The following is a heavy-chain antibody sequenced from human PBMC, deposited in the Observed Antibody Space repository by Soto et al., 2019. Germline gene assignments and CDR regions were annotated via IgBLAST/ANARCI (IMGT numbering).Heavy chain of an antibody. D-gene: IGHD6-6*01. Sequence: SETLSLTCTVSGGSISSYYWSWIRQPPGKGLEWIGYIYYSGSTNYNPSLKSRVTISVDTPKNQFSLKLSSVTAADTAVYYCARDKRARYSSSSVHYYYGMDVWGQGTTVTVSS. CDR2: IYYSGST. CDR3: ARDKRARYSSSSVHYYYGMDV. CDR1: GGSISSYY. J-gene: IGHJ6*02. V-gene: IGHV4-59*01.